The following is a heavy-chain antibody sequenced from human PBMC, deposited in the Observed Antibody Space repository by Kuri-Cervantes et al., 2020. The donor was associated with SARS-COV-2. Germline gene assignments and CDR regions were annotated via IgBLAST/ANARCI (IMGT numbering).Heavy chain of an antibody. J-gene: IGHJ4*02. CDR1: GGTFSSYA. D-gene: IGHD5-18*01. CDR3: ARVPGIYSYGPPHFDC. CDR2: INPNSGGT. V-gene: IGHV1-2*02. Sequence: ASVKVSCKASGGTFSSYAISWVRQAPGQGLEWMGWINPNSGGTNYAQKFQGRVTMTRDTSISTAYMELSRLRSDDTAVYYCARVPGIYSYGPPHFDCWGQGTLVTVSS.